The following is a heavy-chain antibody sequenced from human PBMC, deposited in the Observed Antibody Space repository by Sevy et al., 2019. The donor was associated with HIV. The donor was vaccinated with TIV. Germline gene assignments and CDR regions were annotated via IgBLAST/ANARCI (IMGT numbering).Heavy chain of an antibody. Sequence: SETLSLTCTVSGYSISSAYSWGWIRQPPGKGLEWIANIYHDGSTYYNPSLNSRVTISIDTSKNQFSLKLSSVTAADTAVYYCSIFARLIIINDDTFEIWGQGTMVTVSS. CDR2: IYHDGST. D-gene: IGHD3-9*01. CDR1: GYSISSAYS. V-gene: IGHV4-38-2*02. J-gene: IGHJ3*02. CDR3: SIFARLIIINDDTFEI.